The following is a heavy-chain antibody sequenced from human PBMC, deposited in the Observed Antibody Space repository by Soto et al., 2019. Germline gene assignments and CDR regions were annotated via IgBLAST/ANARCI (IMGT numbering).Heavy chain of an antibody. CDR3: ARASSSTSGAIDY. Sequence: EVQLVESGGGLVQPGGSLRLSCAASAFTFRNYWMSWVRQAPGKGLECVAKIKEDGSEKYYVDSVKGRFTISRDNAKNSVYLQMHSLTVEDTAMYYCARASSSTSGAIDYWGQGTLVTVSS. V-gene: IGHV3-7*04. CDR2: IKEDGSEK. J-gene: IGHJ4*02. CDR1: AFTFRNYW. D-gene: IGHD2-2*01.